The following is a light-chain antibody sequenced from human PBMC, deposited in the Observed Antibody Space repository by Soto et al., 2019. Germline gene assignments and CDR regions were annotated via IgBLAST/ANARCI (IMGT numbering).Light chain of an antibody. V-gene: IGLV2-14*01. CDR2: EVS. CDR3: SSYTSKTTHV. J-gene: IGLJ1*01. Sequence: QSALTQPASVSGSPGQSITISCTGTSSDVGGYNYVSWYQQHPGKAPKLMIYEVSNRPSGVSNRFSGSKSGNTASLTISGLQAEDEGDYYCSSYTSKTTHVFGTGTKLTVL. CDR1: SSDVGGYNY.